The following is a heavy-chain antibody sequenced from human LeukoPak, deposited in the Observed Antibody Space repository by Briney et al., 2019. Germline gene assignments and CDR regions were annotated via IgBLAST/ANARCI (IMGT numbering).Heavy chain of an antibody. CDR3: ARDSPYYDSSGYQGSFDI. J-gene: IGHJ3*02. V-gene: IGHV4-59*01. D-gene: IGHD3-22*01. CDR2: IYYSGST. CDR1: GGSISSYY. Sequence: SSETLSLTCTVSGGSISSYYWSWIRQPPGKGLEWIGYIYYSGSTNYNPSLKSRVTISVDTSKNQFSLKLSSVTAADTAVYYCARDSPYYDSSGYQGSFDIWGQGTMVTVSS.